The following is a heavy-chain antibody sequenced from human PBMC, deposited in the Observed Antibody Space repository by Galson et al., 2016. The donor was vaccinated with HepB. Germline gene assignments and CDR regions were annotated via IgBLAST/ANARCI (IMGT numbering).Heavy chain of an antibody. CDR3: PRFGSQQWTGMGWFGP. V-gene: IGHV5-51*01. J-gene: IGHJ5*02. Sequence: QSGAEVKKPGESLTISCKASGYTFYSYWIGWVRQMSGKGLEWMGVIYPGDSDTKYNPAFQGQVTLSVDKSINTAYLQWNSLRASDTAIYYCPRFGSQQWTGMGWFGPWGPGTRVTVSS. D-gene: IGHD3/OR15-3a*01. CDR2: IYPGDSDT. CDR1: GYTFYSYW.